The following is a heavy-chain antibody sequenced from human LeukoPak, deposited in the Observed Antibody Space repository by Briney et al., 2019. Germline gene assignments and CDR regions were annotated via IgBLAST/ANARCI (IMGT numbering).Heavy chain of an antibody. CDR3: AKAGSVLGATDWFDP. J-gene: IGHJ5*02. V-gene: IGHV3-23*01. CDR2: ISGSGGTT. Sequence: PGGSLRLSCAASGFTFSSYSMNWVRQAPGKGLEWVSRISGSGGTTYCADSVKGRFTISRDNSKNTLYLQMNSLRVEDTAVYYCAKAGSVLGATDWFDPWGQGTLVTVSS. CDR1: GFTFSSYS. D-gene: IGHD1-26*01.